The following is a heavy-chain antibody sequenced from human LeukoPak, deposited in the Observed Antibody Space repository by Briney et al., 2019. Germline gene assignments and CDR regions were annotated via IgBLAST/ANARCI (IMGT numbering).Heavy chain of an antibody. V-gene: IGHV4-38-2*02. CDR2: IYHDGNT. CDR3: ARVVFMVRGVIS. CDR1: GYSISSGYY. Sequence: PSETLSLTCSVSGYSISSGYYWGWIRQPPGKGLEWIGNIYHDGNTYYNPSLKSRVTISVDTSKNQFSLKLSSVTAADTAVYYCARVVFMVRGVISWGQGTLVTVSS. D-gene: IGHD3-10*01. J-gene: IGHJ4*02.